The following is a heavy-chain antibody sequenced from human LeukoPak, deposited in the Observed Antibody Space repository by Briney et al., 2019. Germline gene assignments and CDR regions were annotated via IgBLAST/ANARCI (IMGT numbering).Heavy chain of an antibody. CDR2: IYYSGST. Sequence: SETLSLTCTVSGGSISSYYWSWIRQPPGKGLEWIGYIYYSGSTNYNPSLKSRVTISVDTSKNQFSLKLSSVTAADTAVYYCARSRWFGDLADYWGQGTLVTVSS. D-gene: IGHD3-10*01. CDR1: GGSISSYY. V-gene: IGHV4-59*01. J-gene: IGHJ4*02. CDR3: ARSRWFGDLADY.